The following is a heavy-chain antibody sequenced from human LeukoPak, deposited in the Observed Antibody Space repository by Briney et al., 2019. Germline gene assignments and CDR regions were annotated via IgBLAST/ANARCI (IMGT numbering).Heavy chain of an antibody. Sequence: GGSLRLSCAASGFTFSSYSMNWVRQAPGKGLEWVSSISTGSSYIYYADSVKGRFTISRDNAKNSLYLQMNSLRAEDTAVYYCASDDSSGYYNRDYWGQGTLVTVSS. J-gene: IGHJ4*02. D-gene: IGHD3-22*01. V-gene: IGHV3-21*01. CDR2: ISTGSSYI. CDR1: GFTFSSYS. CDR3: ASDDSSGYYNRDY.